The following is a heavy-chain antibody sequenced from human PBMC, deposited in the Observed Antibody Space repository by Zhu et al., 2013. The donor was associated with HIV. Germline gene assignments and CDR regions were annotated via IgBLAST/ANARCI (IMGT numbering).Heavy chain of an antibody. CDR1: GGTISTYT. CDR3: FVVVTAVPNDAFDY. V-gene: IGHV1-69*06. J-gene: IGHJ3*02. CDR2: IIPIFGTP. Sequence: QVQLVQSGAGVKKPGSSVKVSCKSSGGTISTYTISWVRQAPGQGLEWMGGIIPIFGTPNYAQKFQDRVTITADKSTSTAYMELSSLRSEDTAVYYCFVVVTAVPNDAFDYLGPRDNGHRLF. D-gene: IGHD2-21*02.